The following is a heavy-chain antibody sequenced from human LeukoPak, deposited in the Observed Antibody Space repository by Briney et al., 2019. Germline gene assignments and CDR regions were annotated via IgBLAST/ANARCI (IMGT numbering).Heavy chain of an antibody. Sequence: PGGSLRLSCAASGFTFSSYAMSWVRQAPGKGLEWVSGISGSGGSTYFADSVKGRFTISRDNSKNTLYLQMNSLRAEDTAVYYCAKRGKDPFDCSGGGCYGSLVGYFESWGQGTLVTVSS. CDR1: GFTFSSYA. CDR3: AKRGKDPFDCSGGGCYGSLVGYFES. D-gene: IGHD2-15*01. J-gene: IGHJ4*02. V-gene: IGHV3-23*01. CDR2: ISGSGGST.